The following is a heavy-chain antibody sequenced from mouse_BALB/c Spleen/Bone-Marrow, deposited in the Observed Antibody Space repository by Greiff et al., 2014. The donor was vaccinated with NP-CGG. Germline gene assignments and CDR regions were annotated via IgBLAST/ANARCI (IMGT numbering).Heavy chain of an antibody. D-gene: IGHD2-14*01. CDR2: ISYGGSYI. V-gene: IGHV5-4*02. CDR3: ARDRGVQGYAMDY. Sequence: VQLKESGGGLVKPGGSLKLSCAASGFTFSDFYMYWVRQTREKRLEWVATISYGGSYIYYPDSVKGRFTISRDDAKNNLYLQMSSLKSEDTAMYYCARDRGVQGYAMDYWGQGTSVTVSS. J-gene: IGHJ4*01. CDR1: GFTFSDFY.